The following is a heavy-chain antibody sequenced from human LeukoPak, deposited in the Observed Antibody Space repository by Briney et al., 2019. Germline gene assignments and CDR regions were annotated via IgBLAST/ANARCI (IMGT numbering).Heavy chain of an antibody. D-gene: IGHD5-18*01. V-gene: IGHV3-21*01. CDR1: GFTFSSYS. J-gene: IGHJ5*02. Sequence: GGSLRLSCTASGFTFSSYSMNWVRQAPGKGLEWVSSITSSSDYIYYADSEKGRFTISRDNAENSLHLQMNSLRAEDTAVYYCAREFKSGYGMWAWGQGTLVTVSS. CDR2: ITSSSDYI. CDR3: AREFKSGYGMWA.